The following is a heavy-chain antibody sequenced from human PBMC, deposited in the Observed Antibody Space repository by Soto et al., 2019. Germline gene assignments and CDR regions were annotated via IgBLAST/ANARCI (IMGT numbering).Heavy chain of an antibody. CDR3: ARGLGYCSGGSCYSAPLAY. V-gene: IGHV1-69*02. J-gene: IGHJ4*02. CDR2: ITPLLGIT. Sequence: ASVKVSCKASGGSFSSFTITWVRQARGQGLEWMGRITPLLGITNYAQKFQGRVTITADESTSTAYMELSSLRSEDTAVYYCARGLGYCSGGSCYSAPLAYWGQGTLVTVSS. D-gene: IGHD2-15*01. CDR1: GGSFSSFT.